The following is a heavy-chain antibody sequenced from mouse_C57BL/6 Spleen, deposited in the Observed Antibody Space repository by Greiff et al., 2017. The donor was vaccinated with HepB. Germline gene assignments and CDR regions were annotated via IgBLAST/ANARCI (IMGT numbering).Heavy chain of an antibody. Sequence: DVKLVESGGGLVKPGGSLKLSCAASGFTFSDYGMHWVRQAPEKGLEWVAYISSGSSTIYYADTVKGRFTISRDNAKNTLYLQMTSLRSEDTAMYYCARNYYGDDGSFYAMDYWGQGTSVTVSS. CDR3: ARNYYGDDGSFYAMDY. CDR2: ISSGSSTI. J-gene: IGHJ4*01. V-gene: IGHV5-17*01. CDR1: GFTFSDYG. D-gene: IGHD2-2*01.